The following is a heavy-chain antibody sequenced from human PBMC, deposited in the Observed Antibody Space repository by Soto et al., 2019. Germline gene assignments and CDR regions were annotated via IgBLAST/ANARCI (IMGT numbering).Heavy chain of an antibody. V-gene: IGHV1-2*04. Sequence: ASVKVSCKASGYTFTVYYMHWVLQAPGQGLEWMGWINPNSGGTNYAQKFQGWVTMTRDTSISTAYMELSRLRSDDTAVYYCAREVPTTTYDILTGLDYYYYYGMDVWGQGTTVTVSS. CDR3: AREVPTTTYDILTGLDYYYYYGMDV. J-gene: IGHJ6*02. CDR2: INPNSGGT. CDR1: GYTFTVYY. D-gene: IGHD3-9*01.